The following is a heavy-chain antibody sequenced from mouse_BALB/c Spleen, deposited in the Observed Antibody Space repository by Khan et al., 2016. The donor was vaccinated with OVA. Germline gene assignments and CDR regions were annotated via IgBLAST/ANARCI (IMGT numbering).Heavy chain of an antibody. CDR1: GYSFTSYW. D-gene: IGHD4-1*01. J-gene: IGHJ2*01. Sequence: QVQLQQPGAELVRPGASVKLSCKASGYSFTSYWMNWVKQRPGQGLEWIGMIHPSDSETRLNQKFKDKATLTVDKSSNTAYMQLSSPTSEASAVYDCAVNWDEEYYFDYWGQGTTLTVSS. V-gene: IGHV1S82*01. CDR2: IHPSDSET. CDR3: AVNWDEEYYFDY.